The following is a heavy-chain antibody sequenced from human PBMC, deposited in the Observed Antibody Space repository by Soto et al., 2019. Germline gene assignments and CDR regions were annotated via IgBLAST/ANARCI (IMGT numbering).Heavy chain of an antibody. CDR1: GFSLSSYW. D-gene: IGHD3-9*01. Sequence: LRLSCADSGFSLSSYWMHWVRQGPGKGLVWVSRINTDGSSTNYADSVKGRFTISRDNAKNTVYLQMNSLRAEDTAVYYCARSPGGYYIDWGQGTMVTVSS. CDR3: ARSPGGYYID. CDR2: INTDGSST. J-gene: IGHJ3*01. V-gene: IGHV3-74*01.